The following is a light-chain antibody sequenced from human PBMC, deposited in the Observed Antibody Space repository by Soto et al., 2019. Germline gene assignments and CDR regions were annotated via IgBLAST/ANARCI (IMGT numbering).Light chain of an antibody. CDR1: NIGSKN. Sequence: SYELTQPLSVSVALGQTARITCGGNNIGSKNVHWYQQKPGQAPVLVIYRDSNRPSGIPERFSGSNSGNTATLTISRAQAGDEADYYCQVWDSSTACGFGTGTKVTVL. J-gene: IGLJ1*01. V-gene: IGLV3-9*01. CDR3: QVWDSSTACG. CDR2: RDS.